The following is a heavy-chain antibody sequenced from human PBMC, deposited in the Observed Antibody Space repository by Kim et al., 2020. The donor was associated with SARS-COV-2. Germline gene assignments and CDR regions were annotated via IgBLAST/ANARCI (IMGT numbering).Heavy chain of an antibody. J-gene: IGHJ4*02. Sequence: SETLSLTCTVSGGSISSSSYYWGWIRQPPGKGLEWIGSIYYSGSTYYNPSLKSRVTISVDTSKNQFSLKLSSVTAADTAVYYCARHLGYSYGTFDYWGQGTLVTVSS. CDR2: IYYSGST. V-gene: IGHV4-39*01. CDR3: ARHLGYSYGTFDY. CDR1: GGSISSSSYY. D-gene: IGHD5-18*01.